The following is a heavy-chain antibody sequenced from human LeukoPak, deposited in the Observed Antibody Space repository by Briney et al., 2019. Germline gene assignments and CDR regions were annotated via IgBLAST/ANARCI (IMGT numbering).Heavy chain of an antibody. V-gene: IGHV3-23*01. D-gene: IGHD3-10*01. CDR3: APRLYGSGSYYYFDY. CDR2: ISGSGGST. J-gene: IGHJ4*02. Sequence: PGGSLGLSCAASGFTFSSYAMSWVRQAPGKGLEWVSAISGSGGSTYYADSVKGRFTISRDNSKNTLYLQMNSLRAEDTAVYYCAPRLYGSGSYYYFDYWGQGTLVTVSS. CDR1: GFTFSSYA.